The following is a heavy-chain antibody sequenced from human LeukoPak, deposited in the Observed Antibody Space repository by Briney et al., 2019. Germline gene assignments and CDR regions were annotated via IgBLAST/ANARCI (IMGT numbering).Heavy chain of an antibody. D-gene: IGHD6-25*01. Sequence: GGSLRLSCAASGFTFSSYSMNWVRQAPGKGLEWVSSISSSSSYIYYADSVRGGFTISRDNAKNSLYLQMNSLRAEDTAVYYCARDPFSAGAEYFQYWGQGTLVTVSS. CDR3: ARDPFSAGAEYFQY. CDR1: GFTFSSYS. J-gene: IGHJ1*01. CDR2: ISSSSSYI. V-gene: IGHV3-21*01.